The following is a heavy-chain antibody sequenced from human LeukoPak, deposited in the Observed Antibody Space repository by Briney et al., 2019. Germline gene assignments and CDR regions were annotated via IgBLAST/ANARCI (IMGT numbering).Heavy chain of an antibody. CDR1: GFTVSTNY. CDR3: ANLWGGLLWFGGSTDAFDI. Sequence: PGGSLRLPCVASGFTVSTNYMNWVRQAPGKGLEWVSVIFSGGSTYYADSAKGRFTISRDNSKNTLYLQMNSLEAEDTAVYYCANLWGGLLWFGGSTDAFDIWGQGTMVTVSS. J-gene: IGHJ3*02. CDR2: IFSGGST. D-gene: IGHD3-10*01. V-gene: IGHV3-66*01.